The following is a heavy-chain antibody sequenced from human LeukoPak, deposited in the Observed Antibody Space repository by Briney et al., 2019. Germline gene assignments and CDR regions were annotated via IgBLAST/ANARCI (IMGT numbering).Heavy chain of an antibody. D-gene: IGHD6-6*01. CDR3: ARVVVSSSSDYFDY. CDR2: TSYDESNK. V-gene: IGHV3-30*04. J-gene: IGHJ4*02. CDR1: GFTFSSYA. Sequence: GGSLRLSCAVSGFTFSSYAMHWVRQAPGKGLEWVAVTSYDESNKYYADSVKGRFTISRDNSKNTLYLQMNSLRGEDTAVYYCARVVVSSSSDYFDYWGQGTLVTVSS.